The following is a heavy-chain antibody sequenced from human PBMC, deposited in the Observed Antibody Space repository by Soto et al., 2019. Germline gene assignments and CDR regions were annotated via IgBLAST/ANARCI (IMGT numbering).Heavy chain of an antibody. J-gene: IGHJ4*02. CDR1: GDSISSSSYY. D-gene: IGHD6-13*01. Sequence: SETLSLTCTVSGDSISSSSYYWGWSRQPPGKGLEWIGSIYYSGSTYYNPSLKSRVTISVDTSKNQFSLKLSSVTAADTAVYYCARLYRLQLGYYFAYWGQGTLLTVSS. CDR2: IYYSGST. V-gene: IGHV4-39*01. CDR3: ARLYRLQLGYYFAY.